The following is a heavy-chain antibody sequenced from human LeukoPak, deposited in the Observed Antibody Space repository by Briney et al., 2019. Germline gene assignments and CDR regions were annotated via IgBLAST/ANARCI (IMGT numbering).Heavy chain of an antibody. V-gene: IGHV4-59*11. CDR1: GGSLGGHF. CDR2: THASRST. J-gene: IGHJ4*02. D-gene: IGHD5-24*01. CDR3: VMGRGWQPDY. Sequence: SSETLSLTCSVSGGSLGGHFYNWVRQPPGKGLEWIGLTHASRSTIYNPSLKRRVSISVNTSKNQFSLTLTSVAAADTAVYFCVMGRGWQPDYWGQGILVTVSS.